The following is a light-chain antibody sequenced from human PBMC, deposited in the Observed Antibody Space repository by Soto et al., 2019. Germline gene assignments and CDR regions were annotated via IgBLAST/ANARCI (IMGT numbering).Light chain of an antibody. CDR2: GNS. Sequence: QSVLTHPPSLSGAPGQRVTISCTGSSSNIGAGRDVHWYQQLPGTAPKLLIYGNSNRPSGVPDRFSGSKSGTSASLAITGLQAEDEADYYCQSYDSSLSGPFYVFGTGTKVTVL. CDR1: SSNIGAGRD. J-gene: IGLJ1*01. CDR3: QSYDSSLSGPFYV. V-gene: IGLV1-40*01.